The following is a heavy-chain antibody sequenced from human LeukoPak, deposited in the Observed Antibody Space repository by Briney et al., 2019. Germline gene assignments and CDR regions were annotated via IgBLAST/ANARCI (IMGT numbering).Heavy chain of an antibody. J-gene: IGHJ4*02. CDR1: GYTFTGYY. Sequence: ASVKVSCKASGYTFTGYYMHWVRQAPGQGLEWMGWINPNSGGTNYAQKFQGWVTMTRDTSISTAYRELSRLRSDDTAVYYCARDNRGILWFGAPRLFYFDYWGQGTLVTVSS. CDR2: INPNSGGT. D-gene: IGHD3-10*01. CDR3: ARDNRGILWFGAPRLFYFDY. V-gene: IGHV1-2*04.